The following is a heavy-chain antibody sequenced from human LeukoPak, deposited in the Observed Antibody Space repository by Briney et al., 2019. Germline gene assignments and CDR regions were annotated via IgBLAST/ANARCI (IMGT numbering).Heavy chain of an antibody. V-gene: IGHV3-30*18. Sequence: GGSLRLSCAASGFTFSSYSMNWVRQAPGKGLEWVAVISYDGSNKYYADSVKGRFTISRDNSKNTLYLQMNSLRAEDTAVYYCAKDLLGLRYFDWSVDYWGQGTLVTVSS. CDR1: GFTFSSYS. CDR3: AKDLLGLRYFDWSVDY. CDR2: ISYDGSNK. J-gene: IGHJ4*02. D-gene: IGHD3-9*01.